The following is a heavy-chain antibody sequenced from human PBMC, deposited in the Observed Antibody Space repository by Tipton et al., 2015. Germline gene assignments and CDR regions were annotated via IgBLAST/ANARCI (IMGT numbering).Heavy chain of an antibody. CDR2: IWSDGSNK. Sequence: SLRLSCAASGFTFNNYDMHWVRQAPGKGLEWVAVIWSDGSNKYYADSVKGRFTISRDTANKSLHLQMNSLRAEDTGFYYCARAPDSVPSYYNFGLDVWGQGTTVTVS. V-gene: IGHV3-33*01. CDR3: ARAPDSVPSYYNFGLDV. CDR1: GFTFNNYD. J-gene: IGHJ6*02.